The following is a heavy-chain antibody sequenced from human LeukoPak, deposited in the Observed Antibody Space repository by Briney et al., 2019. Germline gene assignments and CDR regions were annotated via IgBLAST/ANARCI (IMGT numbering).Heavy chain of an antibody. CDR1: GGTFSSYA. CDR3: ARDPHQKIFGVVLDYMDV. J-gene: IGHJ6*03. Sequence: ASVKVSCKASGGTFSSYAISWVRQAPGQGLEWMGIINPSGGSTSYAQKFQGRVTMTRDTSTSTVYMELSSLRSEDTAVYYCARDPHQKIFGVVLDYMDVWGKGTTVTVSS. CDR2: INPSGGST. V-gene: IGHV1-46*01. D-gene: IGHD3-3*01.